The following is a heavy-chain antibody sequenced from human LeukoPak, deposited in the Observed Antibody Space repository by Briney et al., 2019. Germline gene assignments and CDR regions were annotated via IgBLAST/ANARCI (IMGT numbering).Heavy chain of an antibody. CDR3: ARATIAARHVWFDP. V-gene: IGHV4-59*01. J-gene: IGHJ5*02. Sequence: SETLSLTCTVSGGSISSYYWSWIRQPPGKGLEWIGYIYYSGSTNYNPSLKSRVTISVDTSKNQFSLKLSSVTAADTAVYYCARATIAARHVWFDPWGQGTLVTVSS. D-gene: IGHD6-6*01. CDR1: GGSISSYY. CDR2: IYYSGST.